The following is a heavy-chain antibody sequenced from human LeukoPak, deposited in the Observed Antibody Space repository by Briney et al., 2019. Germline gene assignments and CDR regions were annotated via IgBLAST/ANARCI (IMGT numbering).Heavy chain of an antibody. CDR1: GYTFTDYY. J-gene: IGHJ4*02. V-gene: IGHV1-2*02. CDR2: INPKSGGR. CDR3: ATGERLVPAAMWFDY. Sequence: ASVKVSCKASGYTFTDYYMHWVRQAPGQGLEWMGWINPKSGGRSYAQRYQGRVTMTRDTSISTAYMELSRLRSDDTAVYYCATGERLVPAAMWFDYWGQGTLVTVSS. D-gene: IGHD2-2*01.